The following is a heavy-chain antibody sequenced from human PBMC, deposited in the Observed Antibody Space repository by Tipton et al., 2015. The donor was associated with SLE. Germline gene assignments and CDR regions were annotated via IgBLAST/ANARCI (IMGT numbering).Heavy chain of an antibody. Sequence: SLRLSCAASGFTFSTYWMHWVRQAPGKGLEWVSAISGSGGSTYYADSVKGRFTISRDNSKNTLYLQMNSLRAEDTAVYYCAKDLELDSSGWYGDWGQGTLVTVSS. J-gene: IGHJ4*02. CDR1: GFTFSTYW. V-gene: IGHV3-23*01. CDR2: ISGSGGST. CDR3: AKDLELDSSGWYGD. D-gene: IGHD6-19*01.